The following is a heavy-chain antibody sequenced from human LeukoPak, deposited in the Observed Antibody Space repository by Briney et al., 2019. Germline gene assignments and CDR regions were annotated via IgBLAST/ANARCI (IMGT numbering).Heavy chain of an antibody. CDR1: GGSFSGYY. CDR2: INHSGST. J-gene: IGHJ4*02. Sequence: SETLSLTCAVYGGSFSGYYWSWIRQPPGKGLEWIGEINHSGSTNYNLSLKSRVTISVDTSKNQFSLKLSSVTAADTAVYYCARPSRYYDSSGLRYWGQGTLVTVSS. D-gene: IGHD3-22*01. V-gene: IGHV4-34*01. CDR3: ARPSRYYDSSGLRY.